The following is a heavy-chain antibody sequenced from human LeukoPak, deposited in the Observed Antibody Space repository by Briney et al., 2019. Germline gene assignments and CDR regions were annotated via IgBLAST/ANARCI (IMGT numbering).Heavy chain of an antibody. CDR1: GFTFSSYS. D-gene: IGHD6-13*01. Sequence: GGSLRLSCAASGFTFSSYSMNWVRQAPGKGLEWVSSISSSSSYIYYADSVKGRFTISRDNSKNSLFLQMNTLRTEDTALYYCAKAEQQLSYTYDAFDIWGQGTMVTVSS. J-gene: IGHJ3*02. CDR2: ISSSSSYI. CDR3: AKAEQQLSYTYDAFDI. V-gene: IGHV3-21*04.